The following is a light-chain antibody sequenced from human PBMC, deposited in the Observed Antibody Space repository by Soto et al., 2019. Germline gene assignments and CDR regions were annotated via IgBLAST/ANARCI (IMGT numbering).Light chain of an antibody. V-gene: IGKV3-15*01. Sequence: EIVLTQSPATLSVSPGERATLSCRATETISTNLAWFQRKPGQPPRLLIYGSSTRATGVPDRFSGSGSGTEFPLIISSLQSEDVALYYCQQYSNWPPAITFGQGTRLEIK. CDR3: QQYSNWPPAIT. J-gene: IGKJ5*01. CDR2: GSS. CDR1: ETISTN.